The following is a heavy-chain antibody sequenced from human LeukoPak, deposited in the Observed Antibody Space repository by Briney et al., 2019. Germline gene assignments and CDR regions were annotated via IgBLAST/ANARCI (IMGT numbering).Heavy chain of an antibody. V-gene: IGHV4-30-2*01. D-gene: IGHD2-2*01. J-gene: IGHJ5*02. CDR2: IHQSGST. CDR3: AREGLYCSSTSCPTRGFDP. Sequence: PSETLSLTCTVSGGSISRGGYYWGWIRQPPGKGLEWLGYIHQSGSTYYNPSLKSRVTISVDTSKNQFSLKLSSVTAADTAVYYCAREGLYCSSTSCPTRGFDPWGQGTLVTVSS. CDR1: GGSISRGGYY.